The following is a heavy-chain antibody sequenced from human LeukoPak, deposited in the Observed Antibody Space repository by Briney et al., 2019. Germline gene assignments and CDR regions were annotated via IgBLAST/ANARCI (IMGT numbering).Heavy chain of an antibody. D-gene: IGHD6-13*01. CDR3: ARAAAAGSTLNWFAL. CDR2: IYTTGST. CDR1: GGSIISGSYY. V-gene: IGHV4-61*02. Sequence: SQTLSLTCTVSGGSIISGSYYWSWIRQPAGKGLEGIGRIYTTGSTIYNPSLKSRVTISVAPSKNPFSLKLSSVTAAETAVYYCARAAAAGSTLNWFALWGQGTLVTVSS. J-gene: IGHJ5*02.